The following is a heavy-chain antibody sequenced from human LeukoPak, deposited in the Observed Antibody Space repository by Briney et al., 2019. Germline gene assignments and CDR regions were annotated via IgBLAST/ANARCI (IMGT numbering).Heavy chain of an antibody. CDR2: ISYDGSNK. Sequence: GGSLRLSCAASGFTFSSYGMHWVRQAPGKGLEWVAVISYDGSNKYYADSVKGRFTISRDNSKNTLYLQMNSLRAGDSALYYCGRDPSARVTIDFWGQGTLVTVSS. CDR1: GFTFSSYG. D-gene: IGHD5-24*01. CDR3: GRDPSARVTIDF. V-gene: IGHV3-30*03. J-gene: IGHJ4*02.